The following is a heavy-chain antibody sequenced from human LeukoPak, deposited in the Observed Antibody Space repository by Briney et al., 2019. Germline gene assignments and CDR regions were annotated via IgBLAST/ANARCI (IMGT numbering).Heavy chain of an antibody. D-gene: IGHD5-12*01. V-gene: IGHV3-30*02. CDR1: GFTFSSYG. Sequence: GGSLSLSCAAPGFTFSSYGMHWFRRAPGKGLDGVAFIRYDGSNKHYADSVKGRFTISRDNAKNSLYLQMNSLRAEDTAVYYCARGPSGYHNTGGQGTLVTVSS. CDR2: IRYDGSNK. J-gene: IGHJ4*02. CDR3: ARGPSGYHNT.